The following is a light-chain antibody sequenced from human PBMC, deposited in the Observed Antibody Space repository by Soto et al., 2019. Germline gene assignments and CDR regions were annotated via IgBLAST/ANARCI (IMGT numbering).Light chain of an antibody. V-gene: IGKV3-15*01. CDR2: ATS. Sequence: EIVMTQSPATLSVSPGERATLSCRASQSVSSNLAWYQQKPGQAPRLLIYATSTRATGIPDRFSGSGSGTEFTLTISSLQPEDFALYPCQQYDNKPPITFGQGTRLESK. CDR3: QQYDNKPPIT. J-gene: IGKJ5*01. CDR1: QSVSSN.